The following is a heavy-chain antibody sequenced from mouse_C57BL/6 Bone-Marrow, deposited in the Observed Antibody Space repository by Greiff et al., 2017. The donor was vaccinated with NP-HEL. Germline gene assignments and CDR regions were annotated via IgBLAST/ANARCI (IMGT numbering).Heavy chain of an antibody. Sequence: QVQLQQSGPELVKPGASVKISCKASGYAFSSSWMNWVKQRPGKGLEWIGRIYPGDGDTNYNGKFKGKATLTADKSSSTAYMQLSSLTSEDSAVYFCSTGTEGYYFDYWGQGTTLTVSS. CDR3: STGTEGYYFDY. D-gene: IGHD4-1*01. CDR2: IYPGDGDT. CDR1: GYAFSSSW. J-gene: IGHJ2*01. V-gene: IGHV1-82*01.